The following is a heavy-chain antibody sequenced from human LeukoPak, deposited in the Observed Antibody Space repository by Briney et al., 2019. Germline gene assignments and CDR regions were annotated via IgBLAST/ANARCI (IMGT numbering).Heavy chain of an antibody. CDR3: ARRPEGLYGSGSYYNWFDP. Sequence: SVKVSCKASGGTFSSCAISWVRQAPGQGLEWMGGIIPIFGTANYAQKFQGRVTITTDESTSTAYMELSSLRSEDTAVYYCARRPEGLYGSGSYYNWFDPWGQGTLVTVSS. D-gene: IGHD3-10*01. CDR2: IIPIFGTA. J-gene: IGHJ5*02. V-gene: IGHV1-69*05. CDR1: GGTFSSCA.